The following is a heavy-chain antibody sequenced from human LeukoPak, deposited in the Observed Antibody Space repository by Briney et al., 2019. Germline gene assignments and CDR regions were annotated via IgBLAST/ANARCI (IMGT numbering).Heavy chain of an antibody. CDR2: ISDESTSI. Sequence: GGSLRLSCVVSGLKFSDYEMNWVRQAPGKGLEWISYISDESTSIYYADSVKGRFTISRDNAKNSLYLQMDSLTAEDTALYYCAKDQFLGWFGEDGDSSGSFDYWGQGTLVTVSS. CDR3: AKDQFLGWFGEDGDSSGSFDY. J-gene: IGHJ4*02. V-gene: IGHV3-48*03. CDR1: GLKFSDYE. D-gene: IGHD3-10*01.